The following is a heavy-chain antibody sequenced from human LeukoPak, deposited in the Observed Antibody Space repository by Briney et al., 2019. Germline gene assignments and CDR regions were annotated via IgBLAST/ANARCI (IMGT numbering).Heavy chain of an antibody. CDR3: ARGIQGSSWPETVLSWYFDL. V-gene: IGHV4-59*01. D-gene: IGHD6-13*01. CDR1: GGSISSYY. J-gene: IGHJ2*01. Sequence: ASETLSLTCTVSGGSISSYYWSWIRQPPGKGLECIGYVYYSGSTNYNPSLTSRVTISVDTSKNQFSLKLSSVTAADTAVYYCARGIQGSSWPETVLSWYFDLWGRGTLVTVSS. CDR2: VYYSGST.